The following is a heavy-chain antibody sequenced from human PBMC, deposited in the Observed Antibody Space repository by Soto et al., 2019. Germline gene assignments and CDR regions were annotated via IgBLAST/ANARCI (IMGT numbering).Heavy chain of an antibody. CDR1: GFTFSSYW. Sequence: EVQLVESGGGLVQPGGSLRLSCAASGFTFSSYWMHWVRQAPGKGLVWVSRINSDGSSTSYADSVKGRFTISRDNAKNTLYLQMNSLRAEDTAVYYCARDPDYDFWSGSIFRSYYYGMDVWGQGTTVTVSS. V-gene: IGHV3-74*01. CDR3: ARDPDYDFWSGSIFRSYYYGMDV. J-gene: IGHJ6*02. D-gene: IGHD3-3*01. CDR2: INSDGSST.